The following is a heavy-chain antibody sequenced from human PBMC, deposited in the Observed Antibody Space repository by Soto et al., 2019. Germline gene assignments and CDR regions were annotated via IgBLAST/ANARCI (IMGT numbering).Heavy chain of an antibody. CDR1: GFTFSSYG. CDR2: ISYDGSNK. J-gene: IGHJ6*04. D-gene: IGHD4-17*01. Sequence: GGSLRLSCAASGFTFSSYGMHWVRQAPGKGLEWVAVISYDGSNKYYADSVKGRFTISRDNSKNTLYLQMNSLRAEDTAVYYCAKEIPGDHVPHYYYCGMDVGGKGTTVTVP. CDR3: AKEIPGDHVPHYYYCGMDV. V-gene: IGHV3-30*18.